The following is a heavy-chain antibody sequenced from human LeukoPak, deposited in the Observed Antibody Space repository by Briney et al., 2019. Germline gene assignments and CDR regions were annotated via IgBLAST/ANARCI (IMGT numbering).Heavy chain of an antibody. CDR2: ISYDGSNK. D-gene: IGHD3-22*01. CDR3: AKDHDSSGYYRYYFDY. Sequence: GRSLRLSCAASGFTFSSYGMHWVRQAPGKGLEWVAVISYDGSNKYYADSVKGRFTISRDNSKNTLYLQMNSLRAEDTAVYYRAKDHDSSGYYRYYFDYWGQGTLVTVSS. J-gene: IGHJ4*02. CDR1: GFTFSSYG. V-gene: IGHV3-30*18.